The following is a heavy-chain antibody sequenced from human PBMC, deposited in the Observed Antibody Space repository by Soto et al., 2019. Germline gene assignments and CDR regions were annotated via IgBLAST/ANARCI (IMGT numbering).Heavy chain of an antibody. CDR3: ARQYCSGGSCYTLDY. Sequence: QVQLVQSGAEVKKPGASVKVSCKASGYTFTSYFMHWVRQAPGQGLEWMGIINPSGGSTSYAQKFQGIVTMVRDTSTSTVYMALISLRSEDTAVYYCARQYCSGGSCYTLDYWGQGTLVTVSS. J-gene: IGHJ4*02. V-gene: IGHV1-46*01. D-gene: IGHD2-15*01. CDR2: INPSGGST. CDR1: GYTFTSYF.